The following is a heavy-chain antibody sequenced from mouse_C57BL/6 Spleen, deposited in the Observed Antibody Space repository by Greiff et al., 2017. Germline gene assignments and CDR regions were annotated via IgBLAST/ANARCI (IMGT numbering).Heavy chain of an antibody. J-gene: IGHJ2*01. CDR1: GYTFTSYW. V-gene: IGHV1-64*01. CDR2: IHPNSGST. Sequence: QVQLQQPGAELVKPGASVKLSCKASGYTFTSYWMHWVKQRPGQGLEWIGMIHPNSGSTNYNEKLKSKATLTVDKSSSTAYMQLSSLTSEDSAVYYCASYYGSSSFDYWGQGTTLTVSS. CDR3: ASYYGSSSFDY. D-gene: IGHD1-1*01.